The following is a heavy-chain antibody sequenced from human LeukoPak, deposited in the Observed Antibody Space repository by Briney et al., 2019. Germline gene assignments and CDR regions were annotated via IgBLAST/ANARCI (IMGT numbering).Heavy chain of an antibody. CDR3: ARWLHGFYYFDY. CDR1: GFTFSSYW. D-gene: IGHD5-24*01. V-gene: IGHV3-7*01. CDR2: IKHDGSEK. J-gene: IGHJ4*02. Sequence: PGGSLRLSCVASGFTFSSYWMSWVRQAPGKGLEWVANIKHDGSEKYYVDSVKARFTISRDNAKNSLFLQMNSLRDEDTAVYYCARWLHGFYYFDYWGQGTLVTVSS.